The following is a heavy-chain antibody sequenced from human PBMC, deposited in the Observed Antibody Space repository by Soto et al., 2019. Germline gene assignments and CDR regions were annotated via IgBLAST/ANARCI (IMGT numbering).Heavy chain of an antibody. V-gene: IGHV4-30-4*01. CDR1: GGSISSGDYY. CDR2: IYYSGST. Sequence: PSETLSLTCTVSGGSISSGDYYWSWIRQPPGKGLEWIGYIYYSGSTYYNPSLKSRVTISVDTSKNQFSLKLSSVTAADTAVYYCATLYYGPPHYYYYGMDVWGQGTTVTVSS. D-gene: IGHD3-10*01. CDR3: ATLYYGPPHYYYYGMDV. J-gene: IGHJ6*02.